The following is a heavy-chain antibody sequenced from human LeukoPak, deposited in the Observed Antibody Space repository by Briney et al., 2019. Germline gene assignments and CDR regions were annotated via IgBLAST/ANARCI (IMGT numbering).Heavy chain of an antibody. CDR2: IYTSGST. CDR1: GGSISSYY. CDR3: ARVPRSVNYYYYMDV. Sequence: PSETLSLTCTVSGGSISSYYWSWIRQPAGKGLEWIGRIYTSGSTNYNPSLKSRVTISVDTSKNQFSLKLSSVTAADTAVYYCARVPRSVNYYYYMDVWGKGTTVTVSS. V-gene: IGHV4-4*07. J-gene: IGHJ6*03.